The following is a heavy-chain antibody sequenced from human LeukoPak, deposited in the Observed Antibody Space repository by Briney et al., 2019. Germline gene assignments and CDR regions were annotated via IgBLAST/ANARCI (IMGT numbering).Heavy chain of an antibody. CDR1: GFSVSSNY. J-gene: IGHJ4*02. D-gene: IGHD5-18*01. V-gene: IGHV3-53*01. Sequence: GGSLRLSCAASGFSVSSNYMSWVRQAPGKGLEWISIIYSGGSAYDADSVKGRFTISKDNSKNTLYLQMNGLRAEDTAVYYCAKAAGSYGFLGDWGQGTLVTVSS. CDR3: AKAAGSYGFLGD. CDR2: IYSGGSA.